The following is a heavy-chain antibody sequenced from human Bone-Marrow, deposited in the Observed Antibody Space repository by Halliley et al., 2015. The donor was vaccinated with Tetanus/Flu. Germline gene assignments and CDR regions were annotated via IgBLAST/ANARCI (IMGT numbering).Heavy chain of an antibody. J-gene: IGHJ6*02. CDR3: ARDNTVFGVVNVYGMAV. V-gene: IGHV3-30*01. D-gene: IGHD3-3*01. Sequence: ISYQGRNKYYADSVKGRLTVSRDNSKNALYLQMNSLRAEDTAVYYCARDNTVFGVVNVYGMAVWGRGTTVTISS. CDR2: ISYQGRNK.